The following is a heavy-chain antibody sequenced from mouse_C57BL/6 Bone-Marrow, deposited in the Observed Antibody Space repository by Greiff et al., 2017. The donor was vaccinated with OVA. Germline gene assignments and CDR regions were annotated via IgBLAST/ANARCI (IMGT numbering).Heavy chain of an antibody. Sequence: VQLQQPGAELVKPGASVKLSCKASGYTFTSYWMHWVKQRPGQGLEWIGMIHPNSGSTNYNEKFKSKATLTVDKSSSTAYMQLSSLTSEDSAVYYCARGNWAYWYFDVWGTGTTVTVSS. CDR1: GYTFTSYW. V-gene: IGHV1-64*01. CDR2: IHPNSGST. D-gene: IGHD4-1*01. CDR3: ARGNWAYWYFDV. J-gene: IGHJ1*03.